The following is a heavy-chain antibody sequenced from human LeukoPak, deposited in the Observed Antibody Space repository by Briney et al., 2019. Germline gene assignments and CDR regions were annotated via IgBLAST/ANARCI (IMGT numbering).Heavy chain of an antibody. CDR2: INAGNGDT. V-gene: IGHV1-3*01. CDR1: GYTFTTYSYV. Sequence: ASVKVSCKTSGYTFTTYSYVMHWVRKAPGQRLEWMGWINAGNGDTKYSQKFQGRVTITRDTSASAGYMELSSLTSEDTAVYYCARGAVAPSLPFDYWGQGTLVTVSS. J-gene: IGHJ4*02. CDR3: ARGAVAPSLPFDY. D-gene: IGHD2-21*01.